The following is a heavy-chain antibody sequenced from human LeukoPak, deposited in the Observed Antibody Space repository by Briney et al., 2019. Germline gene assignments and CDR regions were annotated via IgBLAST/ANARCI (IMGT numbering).Heavy chain of an antibody. CDR1: GFTFSSYE. Sequence: PGGSLRLSCAASGFTFSSYEMIWVRQAPGKGLEWLSYIGSSGSTKYYADSVKGRFTISRGNAENSLYLQMNSLRAEDTAVYYCATYCSSTSCYRTRYMDVWGQGATVTVSS. J-gene: IGHJ6*02. CDR2: IGSSGSTK. D-gene: IGHD2-2*01. CDR3: ATYCSSTSCYRTRYMDV. V-gene: IGHV3-48*03.